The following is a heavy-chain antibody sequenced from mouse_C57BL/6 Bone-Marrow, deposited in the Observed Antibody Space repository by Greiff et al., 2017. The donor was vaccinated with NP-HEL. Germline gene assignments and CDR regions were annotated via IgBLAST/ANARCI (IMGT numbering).Heavy chain of an antibody. D-gene: IGHD3-2*02. CDR3: SRQLRLLFDY. CDR2: IDPENGDT. Sequence: EVQLQQSGAELVRPGASVKLSCTASGFNIKDDYMHWVKQRPEQGLEWIGWIDPENGDTEYASKFQGKATITADTSSNTAYLQLSSLTSEDTAVYYCSRQLRLLFDYWGQGTTLTVSS. V-gene: IGHV14-4*01. CDR1: GFNIKDDY. J-gene: IGHJ2*01.